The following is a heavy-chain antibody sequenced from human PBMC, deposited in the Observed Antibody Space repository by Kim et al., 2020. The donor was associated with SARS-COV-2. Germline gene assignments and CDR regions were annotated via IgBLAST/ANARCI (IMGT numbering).Heavy chain of an antibody. Sequence: GRFTISRDNSKNTLYLQMNSLRAEDTAVYYCAKDASLGYCSSTSCDLFDYWGQGTLVTVSS. J-gene: IGHJ4*02. CDR3: AKDASLGYCSSTSCDLFDY. V-gene: IGHV3-23*01. D-gene: IGHD2-2*01.